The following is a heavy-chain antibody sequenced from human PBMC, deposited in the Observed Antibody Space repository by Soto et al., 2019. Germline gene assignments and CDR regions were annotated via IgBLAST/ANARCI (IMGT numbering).Heavy chain of an antibody. CDR2: ISAYNGNT. Sequence: XSVKVSCKASGYTFTSYGISWVRQAPGQGLEWMGWISAYNGNTNYAQKLQGRVTMTTDTSTSTAYMELRSLRSDDTAVYYCAGWNYDSSGYYPLYWGQGTLVTVSS. CDR1: GYTFTSYG. J-gene: IGHJ4*02. CDR3: AGWNYDSSGYYPLY. V-gene: IGHV1-18*04. D-gene: IGHD3-22*01.